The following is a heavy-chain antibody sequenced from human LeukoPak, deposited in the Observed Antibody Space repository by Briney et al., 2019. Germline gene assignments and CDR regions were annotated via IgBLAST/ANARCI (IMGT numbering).Heavy chain of an antibody. CDR2: ISGSSGST. CDR1: GFTFSSYA. D-gene: IGHD6-19*01. V-gene: IGHV3-23*01. J-gene: IGHJ6*02. Sequence: PGGSLRLSCAASGFTFSSYAMSWVRQAPGKGLEWVSAISGSSGSTYYADSVKGRFTISRDNSKNTLYLQMNSLRAEDTAVYYCAKDQGGSSGWYEVYYYYYGMDVWGQGTTVTVSS. CDR3: AKDQGGSSGWYEVYYYYYGMDV.